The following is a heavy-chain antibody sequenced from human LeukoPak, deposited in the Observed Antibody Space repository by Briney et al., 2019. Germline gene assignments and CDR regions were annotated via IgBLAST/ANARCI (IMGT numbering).Heavy chain of an antibody. CDR2: IYYSGST. J-gene: IGHJ4*02. CDR3: ARGSWLYNGLDY. V-gene: IGHV4-30-4*01. CDR1: GGSISSGDYY. Sequence: SETLSLTCTVSGGSISSGDYYWSWIRQPPGKGLEWIGYIYYSGSTYYNPSLKSRVTISVDTSKSQFSLKLSSVTAADTAVYYCARGSWLYNGLDYWGQGTLVTVSS. D-gene: IGHD1-14*01.